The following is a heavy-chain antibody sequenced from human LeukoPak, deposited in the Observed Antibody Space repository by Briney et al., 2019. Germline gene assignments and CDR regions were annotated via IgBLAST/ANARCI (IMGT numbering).Heavy chain of an antibody. V-gene: IGHV4-34*01. CDR2: IHHDGST. CDR3: ARLIRDYRQYYFDF. CDR1: GGSFSGYY. J-gene: IGHJ4*02. D-gene: IGHD4-11*01. Sequence: PSETLSLTCAAYGGSFSGYYWSWIRQSPGKGPEWIGGIHHDGSTNYNPSLMSRVTISVDTSKNQFSLDLTSVTAADAAVYYCARLIRDYRQYYFDFWGQGTLVTVSS.